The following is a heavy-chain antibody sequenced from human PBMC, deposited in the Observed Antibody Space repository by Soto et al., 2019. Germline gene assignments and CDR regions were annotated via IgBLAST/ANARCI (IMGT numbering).Heavy chain of an antibody. V-gene: IGHV4-34*01. CDR3: ARGPRVYDILTGYYRRYYYNGMAV. CDR2: INHSGST. J-gene: IGHJ6*02. Sequence: SETLSLTCAVYGGSFSGYYWSWIRQPPGKGLEWIGEINHSGSTNYNPSLKSRVTISVDTSKNQFSLKLSSVTAADTAVYYCARGPRVYDILTGYYRRYYYNGMAVWGQGTTVTIS. D-gene: IGHD3-9*01. CDR1: GGSFSGYY.